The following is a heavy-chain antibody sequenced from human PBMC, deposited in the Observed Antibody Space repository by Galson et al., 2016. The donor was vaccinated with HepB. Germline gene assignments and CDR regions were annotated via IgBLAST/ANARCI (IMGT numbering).Heavy chain of an antibody. Sequence: SLRLSCAASGFTFSYYAMSWVRQAPGKGLEWVSGISGSGDSTDYADSVKGRFTISRDNAKNTLYLQMNSLRAEDTAVYYCARGGVGYCTSTSCQDYYYHGMDVWGRGTAVTVSA. V-gene: IGHV3-23*01. D-gene: IGHD2-2*03. CDR2: ISGSGDST. CDR3: ARGGVGYCTSTSCQDYYYHGMDV. J-gene: IGHJ6*04. CDR1: GFTFSYYA.